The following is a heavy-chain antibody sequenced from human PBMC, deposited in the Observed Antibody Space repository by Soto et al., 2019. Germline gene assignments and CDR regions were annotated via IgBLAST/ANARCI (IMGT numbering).Heavy chain of an antibody. CDR1: GFSISSGDYY. J-gene: IGHJ4*02. V-gene: IGHV4-39*01. CDR3: ARLVYDSSGYRPG. D-gene: IGHD3-22*01. CDR2: IYYSGST. Sequence: SETLSLTCPVSGFSISSGDYYWSWIRQPPGKGLEWIGSIYYSGSTYYNPSLKSRVTVSVDTSKNQFSLKLSSVTAADTAVYSCARLVYDSSGYRPGWGQGTLVTVSA.